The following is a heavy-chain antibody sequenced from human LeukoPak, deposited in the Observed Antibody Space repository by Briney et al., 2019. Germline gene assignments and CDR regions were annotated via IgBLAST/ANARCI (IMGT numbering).Heavy chain of an antibody. CDR2: ISYDGSNK. CDR1: GFTFSSYG. D-gene: IGHD2-8*02. CDR3: AKESSQAQSYWSPTYYYYYYGMDV. J-gene: IGHJ6*02. Sequence: GGSLRLSCAASGFTFSSYGMHWVRQAPGKGLEWVAVISYDGSNKYYADSVKGRFTISRDNSKNTLYLQMNSLRAEDTAVYYCAKESSQAQSYWSPTYYYYYYGMDVWGQGTTVTVSS. V-gene: IGHV3-30*18.